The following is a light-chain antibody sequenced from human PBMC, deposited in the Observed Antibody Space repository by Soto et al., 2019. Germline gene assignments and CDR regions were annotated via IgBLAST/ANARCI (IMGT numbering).Light chain of an antibody. CDR3: CSYAGFSAVV. Sequence: QSVLTQPASVSGSPGQSITISCTGTSRDIGSYNLVSWYQQHPGKAPKLMIYEGNKRPSGVSNRFSASKSGNTASLTISGLQAEDEGDYYCCSYAGFSAVVLGSGTKVTVL. CDR2: EGN. J-gene: IGLJ1*01. CDR1: SRDIGSYNL. V-gene: IGLV2-23*03.